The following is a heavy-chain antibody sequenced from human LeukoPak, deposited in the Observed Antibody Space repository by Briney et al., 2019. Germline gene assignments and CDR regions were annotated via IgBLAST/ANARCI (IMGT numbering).Heavy chain of an antibody. D-gene: IGHD2-15*01. CDR3: AKDLDPLSGITYKPIVGPFPVLAY. CDR1: EFTFSSYA. J-gene: IGHJ4*02. Sequence: GGSLRLSCAASEFTFSSYAMSWVRQAPGKGLEWVSIISGSGDNTYYADSVKGGFTISRDNAKKTNSLRAEDTAVYFCAKDLDPLSGITYKPIVGPFPVLAYWGQGTLVTVSS. V-gene: IGHV3-23*01. CDR2: ISGSGDNT.